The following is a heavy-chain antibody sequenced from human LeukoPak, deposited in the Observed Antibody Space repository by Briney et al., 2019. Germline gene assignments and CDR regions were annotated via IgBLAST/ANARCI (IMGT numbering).Heavy chain of an antibody. CDR1: DGSFSGYY. CDR3: ARSMYYYDSSGYYY. Sequence: SETLSLTCAVFDGSFSGYYWTWIRQPPGKGLEWIGEINHSGSTNYNPSLKSRVTISVDTSKNQFSLKLSSVTAADTAVYYCARSMYYYDSSGYYYWGQGTLVTVSS. D-gene: IGHD3-22*01. J-gene: IGHJ4*02. V-gene: IGHV4-34*01. CDR2: INHSGST.